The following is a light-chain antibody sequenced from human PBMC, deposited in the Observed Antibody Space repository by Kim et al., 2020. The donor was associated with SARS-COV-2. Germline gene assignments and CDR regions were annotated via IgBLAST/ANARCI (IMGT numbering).Light chain of an antibody. CDR2: AAS. CDR1: QSISSY. J-gene: IGKJ2*03. CDR3: QQSYSTPYS. V-gene: IGKV1-39*01. Sequence: SASVGDRVTITCRASQSISSYLNWYQQKPGKAPKPLIYAASSLQSGVPSRFSGSGSGTDFTLTISSLQPEDFATYYCQQSYSTPYSLGQGTKLEI.